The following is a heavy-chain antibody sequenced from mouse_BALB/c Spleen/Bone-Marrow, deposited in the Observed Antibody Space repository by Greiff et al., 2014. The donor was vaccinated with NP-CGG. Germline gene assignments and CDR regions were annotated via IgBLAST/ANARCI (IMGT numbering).Heavy chain of an antibody. Sequence: QVQLKQSGAELVRPGSSVKISCKASGYAFSSYWMNWVKQRPGQGLEWIGQIYPGDGDTNYSGNFKDKATLTTDKSSTTAYMQLSSLTSEYSAVYFCARGGRLTGYYFDYWGQGTTLTVSS. CDR1: GYAFSSYW. D-gene: IGHD4-1*01. CDR3: ARGGRLTGYYFDY. V-gene: IGHV1-80*01. CDR2: IYPGDGDT. J-gene: IGHJ2*01.